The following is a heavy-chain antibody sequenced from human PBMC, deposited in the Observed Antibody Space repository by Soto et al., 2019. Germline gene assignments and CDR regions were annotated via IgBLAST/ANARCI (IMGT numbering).Heavy chain of an antibody. CDR2: INPNSGGT. CDR3: ARDVDSSSWIYGMDV. CDR1: GYTFTGYY. Sequence: ASVKVSCKASGYTFTGYYMRWVRQAPGQGLEWMGWINPNSGGTNYAQKFQGRVTMTRDTSISTAYMELSRLRSDDTAVYYCARDVDSSSWIYGMDVWGQGTTVTVSS. V-gene: IGHV1-2*02. D-gene: IGHD6-13*01. J-gene: IGHJ6*02.